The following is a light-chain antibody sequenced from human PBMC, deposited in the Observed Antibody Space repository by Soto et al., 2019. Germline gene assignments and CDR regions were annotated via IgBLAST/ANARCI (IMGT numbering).Light chain of an antibody. CDR1: QSVGSD. J-gene: IGKJ1*01. Sequence: EIVMAQSPATLSVPPGERATLSCRASQSVGSDLAWYQQKPGQAPRLVIHGATTRATGIPARFSGSGSGTEFTLTISSLQSEDFAVYYCQRYNNWPRTFGQGTKVDIK. V-gene: IGKV3-15*01. CDR2: GAT. CDR3: QRYNNWPRT.